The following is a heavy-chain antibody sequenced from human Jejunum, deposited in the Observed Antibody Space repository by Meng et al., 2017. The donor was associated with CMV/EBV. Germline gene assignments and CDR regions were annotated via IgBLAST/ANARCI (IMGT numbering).Heavy chain of an antibody. V-gene: IGHV3-11*04. CDR1: GFPFSNFH. Sequence: CAASGFPFSNFHMNWVRQAPGEGLEWVAYISGGGLPKYYADSMKGRITISRDNAKNSLYLQIDNVGVDDTAVYYCAKGKSYFFEYWGPGALVTVSS. D-gene: IGHD3-10*01. CDR2: ISGGGLPK. J-gene: IGHJ4*02. CDR3: AKGKSYFFEY.